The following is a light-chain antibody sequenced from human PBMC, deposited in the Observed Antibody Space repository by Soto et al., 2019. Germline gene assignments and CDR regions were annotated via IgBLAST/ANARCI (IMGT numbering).Light chain of an antibody. CDR2: GAS. J-gene: IGKJ4*01. CDR3: QQTYITPLT. CDR1: QTVNNY. V-gene: IGKV1-39*01. Sequence: DIQMTQSPSSLSASVGDRVTITCRTSQTVNNYLNWYQHIPGKAPKLLIYGASSLQGGVPSRFSSTASGTDFTLTISNLQPEDFATYYCQQTYITPLTFGGGTKVDIK.